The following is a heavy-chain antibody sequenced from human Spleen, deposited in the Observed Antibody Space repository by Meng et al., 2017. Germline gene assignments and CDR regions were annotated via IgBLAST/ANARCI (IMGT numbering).Heavy chain of an antibody. D-gene: IGHD4-23*01. CDR1: GFPFSSFA. J-gene: IGHJ4*02. CDR2: ISGSGGNR. Sequence: GGSLRLSCAASGFPFSSFAMSWVRQPPGKGLEWVSGISGSGGNRYYADSVKGRFTISRDNSKNTLYLQMNSLRAEDTAIYYCAKALGYGGTLAFDHWGQGTLVTVSS. CDR3: AKALGYGGTLAFDH. V-gene: IGHV3-23*01.